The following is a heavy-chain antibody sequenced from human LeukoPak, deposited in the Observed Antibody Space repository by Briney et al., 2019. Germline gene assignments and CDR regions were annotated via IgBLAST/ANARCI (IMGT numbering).Heavy chain of an antibody. V-gene: IGHV3-20*04. Sequence: GGSLRLSCAASGFTFSSYSMSWVRQAPGKGLEWVSGINWNGGSTGYADSVKGRFTISRDNAKNSLYLQMNSLRAEDTAVYYCARDLRGYPYWGQGTLVTVSS. CDR3: ARDLRGYPY. CDR2: INWNGGST. CDR1: GFTFSSYS. J-gene: IGHJ4*02. D-gene: IGHD3-22*01.